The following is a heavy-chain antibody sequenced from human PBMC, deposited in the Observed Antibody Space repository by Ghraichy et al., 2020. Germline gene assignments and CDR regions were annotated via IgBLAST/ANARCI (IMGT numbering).Heavy chain of an antibody. J-gene: IGHJ4*02. CDR3: ARRGIDGWYFDY. CDR1: GGSISSSSYY. CDR2: IYYSGST. V-gene: IGHV4-39*01. D-gene: IGHD3-16*01. Sequence: SETLSLTCTVSGGSISSSSYYWGWIRQPPGKGLEWIGSIYYSGSTYYNPSLKSRVTISVDTSKNQFSLKLSSVTAADTAVYYCARRGIDGWYFDYWGQGTLVTVSS.